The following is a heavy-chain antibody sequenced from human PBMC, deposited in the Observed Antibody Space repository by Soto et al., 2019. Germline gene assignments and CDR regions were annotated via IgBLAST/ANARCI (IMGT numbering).Heavy chain of an antibody. J-gene: IGHJ4*02. CDR2: VAAGGGHT. V-gene: IGHV3-23*01. CDR1: GFSFDKYA. D-gene: IGHD3-16*02. Sequence: PGGSLRLSCVASGFSFDKYAMAWVRQAPGKGLEWVSHVAAGGGHTYYAESVKGRFTISRDNSKNTLFLQINTLRADDTAIYFCARRTSFLGAFDYWGQGVLVTVS. CDR3: ARRTSFLGAFDY.